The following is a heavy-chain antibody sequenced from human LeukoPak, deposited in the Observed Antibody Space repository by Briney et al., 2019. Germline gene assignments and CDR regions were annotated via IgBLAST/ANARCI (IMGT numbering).Heavy chain of an antibody. CDR3: ASRDTAYCGGDCFDY. D-gene: IGHD2-21*01. J-gene: IGHJ4*02. V-gene: IGHV3-23*01. Sequence: GGSLRLSCAASGFTFSSYATSWVRQAPGKGLEWVSAISGSGGSTYYADSVKGRFTISRDNSKNTLYLQMNSLRAEDTAVYYCASRDTAYCGGDCFDYWGQGTLVTVSS. CDR2: ISGSGGST. CDR1: GFTFSSYA.